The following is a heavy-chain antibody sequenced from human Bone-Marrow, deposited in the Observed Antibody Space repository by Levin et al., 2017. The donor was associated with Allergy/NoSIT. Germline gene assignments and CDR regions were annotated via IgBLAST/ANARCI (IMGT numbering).Heavy chain of an antibody. V-gene: IGHV1-69*01. D-gene: IGHD5-24*01. Sequence: GGSLRLSCKASGGTFNNYAVSWVRQAPGQGLEWMGGIIPIFDIPNVAQNFQGRVTFTADESTSTAYMQLSSLRSEDTAIYFCARSLEMATHRVRGYYHAMDVWGQGTTVTVTP. CDR1: GGTFNNYA. CDR3: ARSLEMATHRVRGYYHAMDV. CDR2: IIPIFDIP. J-gene: IGHJ6*01.